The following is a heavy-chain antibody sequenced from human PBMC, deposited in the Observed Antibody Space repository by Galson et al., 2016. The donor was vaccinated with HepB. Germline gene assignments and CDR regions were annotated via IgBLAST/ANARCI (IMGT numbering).Heavy chain of an antibody. D-gene: IGHD5-24*01. Sequence: SLRLSCAASGFTFSTYAMHWVRQAPGKGLEWVAVISYDGSHKHYRDSVKSRFTISRDNSKNTLYLQMNSLRREDTAVYYCARPRRWPQYYYGLDVWGQGTTVTVSS. V-gene: IGHV3-30-3*01. CDR3: ARPRRWPQYYYGLDV. CDR1: GFTFSTYA. CDR2: ISYDGSHK. J-gene: IGHJ6*02.